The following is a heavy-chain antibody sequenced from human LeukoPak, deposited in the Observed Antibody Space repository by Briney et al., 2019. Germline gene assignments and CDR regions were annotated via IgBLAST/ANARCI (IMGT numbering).Heavy chain of an antibody. J-gene: IGHJ6*03. CDR2: IRFDGSNK. CDR1: GFTFSSHG. Sequence: PGGSLRLSCAASGFTFSSHGMHWVRQAPGKGLEWVAFIRFDGSNKEYADSVKGRFIISRDNSKNTMYLQMNSVRAEDTAVYYCAKGGGYEAQYYYYYLDVWGRGTTVTISS. D-gene: IGHD5-12*01. CDR3: AKGGGYEAQYYYYYLDV. V-gene: IGHV3-30*02.